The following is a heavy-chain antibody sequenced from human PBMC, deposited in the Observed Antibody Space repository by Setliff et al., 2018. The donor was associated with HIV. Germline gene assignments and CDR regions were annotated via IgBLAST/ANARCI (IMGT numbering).Heavy chain of an antibody. CDR3: ARASGDAYRHPRDYNYYYMDV. CDR1: GGSISSGAYY. V-gene: IGHV4-31*03. CDR2: IYHSGIT. D-gene: IGHD4-4*01. Sequence: LSLTCTVSGGSISSGAYYWTWIRQQPGKGLEWIGYIYHSGITYYNPSLKSRITISVDTSKNQLSLNLSYVTAAATAVYFCARASGDAYRHPRDYNYYYMDVWGKGDMVTVSS. J-gene: IGHJ6*03.